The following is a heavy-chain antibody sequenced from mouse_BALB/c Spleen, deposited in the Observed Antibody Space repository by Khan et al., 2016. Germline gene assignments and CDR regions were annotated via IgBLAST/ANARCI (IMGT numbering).Heavy chain of an antibody. CDR1: GYTFTSYW. V-gene: IGHV1-7*01. CDR3: ADSSGSY. CDR2: INPSTGYT. D-gene: IGHD3-2*01. J-gene: IGHJ3*01. Sequence: QVQLKQSGAELAKPGASVKMSCKASGYTFTSYWMHWVKQRPGQGLEWIGYINPSTGYTEYNQKFKDKATLTADKSSSTAYMQLSSLTSEYSAVYYCADSSGSYWGQGTLVTVSA.